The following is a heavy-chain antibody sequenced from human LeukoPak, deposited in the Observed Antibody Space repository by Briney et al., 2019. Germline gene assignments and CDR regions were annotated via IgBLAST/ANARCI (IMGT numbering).Heavy chain of an antibody. CDR3: ARESKVGATAFDI. CDR1: GYTFTGYY. CDR2: INPNTGGT. V-gene: IGHV1-2*04. Sequence: ASVKVSCKASGYTFTGYYMHWVRQAPGQGLEWMGWINPNTGGTHYAQKFQGWVTMTRDTSISTAYMELSRLGSDDTAVYYCARESKVGATAFDIWGQGTMVTVSS. D-gene: IGHD1-26*01. J-gene: IGHJ3*02.